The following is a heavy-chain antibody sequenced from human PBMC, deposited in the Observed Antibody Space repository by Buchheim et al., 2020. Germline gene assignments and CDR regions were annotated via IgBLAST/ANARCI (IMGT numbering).Heavy chain of an antibody. CDR2: INPKSGGT. J-gene: IGHJ4*02. Sequence: QVQLVQSGAEVKKPGASVKVSCKASGYIFKNYYVHWVRQAPGQGLEWMGWINPKSGGTNYAQKFQGWATMTSDTSISTAYMELSRLTSDDTAVYVCALLGFCSGGSCYPGPDYWGQGTL. D-gene: IGHD2-15*01. CDR1: GYIFKNYY. V-gene: IGHV1-2*04. CDR3: ALLGFCSGGSCYPGPDY.